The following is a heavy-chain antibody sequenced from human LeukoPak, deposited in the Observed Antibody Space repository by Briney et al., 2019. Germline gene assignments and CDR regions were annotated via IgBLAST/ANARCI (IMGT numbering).Heavy chain of an antibody. V-gene: IGHV3-74*01. CDR1: GFSFSSYW. J-gene: IGHJ4*02. CDR2: INGDGSTT. CDR3: ARAHHNYYGGCYDH. Sequence: RESLRLSCVASGFSFSSYWMYWVRQAPGKGLVVVYRINGDGSTTHYADSVKGRFTISRDNAKNTLYLQMNSLRAEDTDVYYCARAHHNYYGGCYDHWGRGTLVTVSS. D-gene: IGHD4-23*01.